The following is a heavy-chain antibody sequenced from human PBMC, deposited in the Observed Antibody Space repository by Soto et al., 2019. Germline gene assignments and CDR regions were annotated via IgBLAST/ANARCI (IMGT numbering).Heavy chain of an antibody. CDR1: DFSSLSYG. J-gene: IGHJ4*02. CDR2: ISGPNGNT. D-gene: IGHD3-9*01. V-gene: IGHV1-18*01. CDR3: ARDRYDTTTGYHLGADY. Sequence: QVQLVQSGAEVKKPGASVKVSCKASDFSSLSYGFSWVRQAPGEGLEWMGCISGPNGNTKYALKFQGRVTMTTDTSTSTGYMELRSLRFDDTAVYYWARDRYDTTTGYHLGADYWGQGTLVTVSS.